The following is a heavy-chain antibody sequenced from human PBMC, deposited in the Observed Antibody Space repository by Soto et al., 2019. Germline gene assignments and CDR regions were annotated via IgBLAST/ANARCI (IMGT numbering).Heavy chain of an antibody. D-gene: IGHD2-15*01. CDR3: ARSLPADRQYCSGGSCYYPGAFDI. J-gene: IGHJ3*02. V-gene: IGHV4-39*01. CDR1: GGSISSSSYY. Sequence: QLQLQESGPGLVKPSETLSLTCTVSGGSISSSSYYWGWIRHPPGKGLEWIGGIFYSGSTYYNPSLKSRVTISVDTSKNQFSLKLSSVTAADTAVYYCARSLPADRQYCSGGSCYYPGAFDIWGQGTMVTVSS. CDR2: IFYSGST.